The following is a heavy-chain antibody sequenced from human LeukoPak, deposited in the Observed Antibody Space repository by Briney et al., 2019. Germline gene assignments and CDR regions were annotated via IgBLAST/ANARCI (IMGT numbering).Heavy chain of an antibody. Sequence: GGSLRLSCVVSGFIFSDYNMHWVRQAPGKGLEWVAVISYDGSNKYYADSVKGRFTISRDNSKNTLYLQMNSLRAEDTAVYYCARDEERWLQLTAFDIWGQGTMVTVSS. J-gene: IGHJ3*02. D-gene: IGHD5-24*01. CDR3: ARDEERWLQLTAFDI. V-gene: IGHV3-30*04. CDR2: ISYDGSNK. CDR1: GFIFSDYN.